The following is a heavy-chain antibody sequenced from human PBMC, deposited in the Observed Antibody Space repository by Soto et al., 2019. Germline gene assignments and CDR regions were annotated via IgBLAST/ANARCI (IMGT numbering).Heavy chain of an antibody. J-gene: IGHJ4*02. Sequence: QVQLVESGGGVVQPGRSLRLSCAASGFNFSNHGMHWVRQAPGKGLEWVAVISNAGNNKYYADSVKGRFSISRDNSTNMLYLQMNSLRPEDTAVYYCAKDRDKICYVFDYWGQGNLVTVSS. D-gene: IGHD2-2*01. CDR3: AKDRDKICYVFDY. V-gene: IGHV3-30*18. CDR1: GFNFSNHG. CDR2: ISNAGNNK.